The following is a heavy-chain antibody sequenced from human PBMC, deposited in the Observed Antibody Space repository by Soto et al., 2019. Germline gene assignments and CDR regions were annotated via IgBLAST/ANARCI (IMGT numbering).Heavy chain of an antibody. CDR3: VRDGSKTLRDCFDP. CDR1: GGSMSKFY. J-gene: IGHJ5*02. D-gene: IGHD4-17*01. CDR2: VYATGTS. V-gene: IGHV4-4*07. Sequence: SETLSLTCSVSGGSMSKFYWSWIRKTAGKGQEWMGRVYATGTSDYNPSLRSRIAMSVDISKKTFSLRLRSVTAADTGVYYCVRDGSKTLRDCFDPWGQGILVT.